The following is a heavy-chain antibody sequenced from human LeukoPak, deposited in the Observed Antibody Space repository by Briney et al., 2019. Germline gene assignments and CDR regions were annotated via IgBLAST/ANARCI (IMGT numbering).Heavy chain of an antibody. Sequence: GASVKVSCKASGYTFTSYGISWVRQAPGQGLEWMGWISAYNGNTNYAQKLQGRVTMTTDTSTSTAYMELRSLRSDDTAVYYCARALYDFWSGYPRRFDYWGQGTLVTVSS. CDR3: ARALYDFWSGYPRRFDY. V-gene: IGHV1-18*01. CDR1: GYTFTSYG. CDR2: ISAYNGNT. D-gene: IGHD3-3*01. J-gene: IGHJ4*02.